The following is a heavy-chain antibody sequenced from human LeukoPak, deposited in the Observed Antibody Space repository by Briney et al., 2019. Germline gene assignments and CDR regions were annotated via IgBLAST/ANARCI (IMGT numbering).Heavy chain of an antibody. V-gene: IGHV4-34*01. CDR1: GGSLSNSS. Sequence: SETLSLTCAVYGGSLSNSSWTWIRQPPGKGMEWVGEINQCGGTNTNPSLMGRVITSVDTSKNQTSLKVNSGTAADTAVYYCATVGYRYSTNDWSRTGLGAYPTKYYNYMDVWGKGTTVTVSS. J-gene: IGHJ6*03. CDR2: INQCGGT. D-gene: IGHD5-18*01. CDR3: ATVGYRYSTNDWSRTGLGAYPTKYYNYMDV.